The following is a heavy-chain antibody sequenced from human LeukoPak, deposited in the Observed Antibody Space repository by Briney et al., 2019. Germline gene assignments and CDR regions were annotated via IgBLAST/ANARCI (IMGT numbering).Heavy chain of an antibody. CDR3: ASGIAARPDYYYYYMDV. J-gene: IGHJ6*03. Sequence: PSETLSLTCAISGGSISSYYWSWIRQPPGKGLEWIGYIYTSGSTNYNPSLNSRVTISVDTSNNQYSLKLSSVTAADTAVYYCASGIAARPDYYYYYMDVWGKGTTVTVSS. D-gene: IGHD6-6*01. V-gene: IGHV4-4*09. CDR1: GGSISSYY. CDR2: IYTSGST.